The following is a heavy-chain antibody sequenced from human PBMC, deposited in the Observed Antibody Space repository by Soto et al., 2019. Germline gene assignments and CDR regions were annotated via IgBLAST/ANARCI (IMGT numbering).Heavy chain of an antibody. CDR3: ARGTVTSGRWFGP. J-gene: IGHJ5*02. CDR1: DSTFTGYT. Sequence: QVHLVQSETEVKEPGASVTVSCKTSDSTFTGYTINWVRQAPGQGLEWLGWISSLNGNTNYARKYQGRLTMTTNTSPTTAYMELRTLRSDDTAVYFCARGTVTSGRWFGPWGQGTLVTVSS. CDR2: ISSLNGNT. V-gene: IGHV1-18*04. D-gene: IGHD4-17*01.